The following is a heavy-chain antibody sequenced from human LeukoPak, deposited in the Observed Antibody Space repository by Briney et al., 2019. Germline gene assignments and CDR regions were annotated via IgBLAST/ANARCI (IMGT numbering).Heavy chain of an antibody. CDR3: ARLGVYYDFWSGPTDY. Sequence: GESLKISCKGSGYSFTSYWIGWVRQMPGKGLEWMGIIYPGDSDTRYGPSSQGQVTISADKSISTAYLQWSSLKASDTAMYYCARLGVYYDFWSGPTDYWGQGTLVTVSS. D-gene: IGHD3-3*01. CDR1: GYSFTSYW. V-gene: IGHV5-51*01. J-gene: IGHJ4*02. CDR2: IYPGDSDT.